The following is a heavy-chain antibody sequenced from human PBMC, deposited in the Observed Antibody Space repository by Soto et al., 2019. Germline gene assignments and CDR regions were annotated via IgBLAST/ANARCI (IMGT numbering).Heavy chain of an antibody. J-gene: IGHJ6*02. CDR3: ARDQLWLERKEGYNYNGMDV. D-gene: IGHD3-22*01. CDR2: IVPMFGTR. CDR1: A. V-gene: IGHV1-69*15. Sequence: AGSWARQANGQRLEWMGTIVPMFGTRQNAQKFQGRVTITADESTSTAYMEISSLRSEDTAIYYCARDQLWLERKEGYNYNGMDVWLQRTTVIGFS.